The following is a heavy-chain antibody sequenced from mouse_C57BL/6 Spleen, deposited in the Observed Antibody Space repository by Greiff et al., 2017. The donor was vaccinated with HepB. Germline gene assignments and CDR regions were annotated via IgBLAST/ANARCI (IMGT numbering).Heavy chain of an antibody. V-gene: IGHV1-69*01. Sequence: VQLQQPGAELVMPGASVKLSCKASGYTFTSYWMHWVKQRPGQGLEWIGEIDPSDSYTNYNQKFKGKSTLTVDKSSSTAYMQLSSLTSEDSAVYYCASGTTGFDYWGQGTTLTVSS. CDR2: IDPSDSYT. J-gene: IGHJ2*01. D-gene: IGHD1-1*01. CDR3: ASGTTGFDY. CDR1: GYTFTSYW.